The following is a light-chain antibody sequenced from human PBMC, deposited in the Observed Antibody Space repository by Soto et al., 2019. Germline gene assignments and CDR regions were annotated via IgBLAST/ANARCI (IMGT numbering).Light chain of an antibody. CDR2: AAS. V-gene: IGKV1-39*01. CDR3: QQSYSTLWT. Sequence: DIRMPPSTSSLSAAVGDRGTITFLASQSISSYLNWYQQKPGKAPKLLIYAASSLQSGVPSRFSGSGSGTDFTLTISSLQPEDFATYYCQQSYSTLWTFGQGTKVDIK. CDR1: QSISSY. J-gene: IGKJ1*01.